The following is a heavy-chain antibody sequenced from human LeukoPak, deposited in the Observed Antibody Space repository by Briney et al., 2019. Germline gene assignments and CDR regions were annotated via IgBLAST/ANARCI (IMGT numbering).Heavy chain of an antibody. D-gene: IGHD3-3*01. CDR1: RFALSTYW. CDR3: ARGVPYDSWSGPHYSDY. Sequence: GGPLRLSCAASRFALSTYWMSWVRQAPGKGLEWVAHIKQDGSQEYYVDSVKGRFTISRDSAKNSLYLQMASLRAEDTAVYYCARGVPYDSWSGPHYSDYWGQGTLVTVSS. V-gene: IGHV3-7*01. J-gene: IGHJ4*02. CDR2: IKQDGSQE.